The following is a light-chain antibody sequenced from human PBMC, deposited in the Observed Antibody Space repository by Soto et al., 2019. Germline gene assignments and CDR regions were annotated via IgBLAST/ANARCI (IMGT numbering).Light chain of an antibody. CDR3: FSHRSGDSHV. CDR2: GVT. V-gene: IGLV2-14*01. CDR1: SSDIGAYNY. Sequence: QSVLTQPACVSLSPGQSITISCTGTSSDIGAYNYVSWYQQYPGKAPKLMIYGVTNRPSGVSNRFSGSKTGNTASLTISGLQAEDEADYYCFSHRSGDSHVFGTGTKVTVL. J-gene: IGLJ1*01.